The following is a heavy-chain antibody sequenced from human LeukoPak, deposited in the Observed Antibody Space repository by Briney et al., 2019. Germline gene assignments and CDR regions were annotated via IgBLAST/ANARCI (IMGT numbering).Heavy chain of an antibody. CDR2: IYHSGST. D-gene: IGHD5-24*01. J-gene: IGHJ3*02. CDR1: GGSISSGGYS. Sequence: TSETLSLTCAVSGGSISSGGYSWSWIRQPPGKGLEWIGYIYHSGSTYYNPSLKSRVTISVDRSKNQFSLKLSSMTAADTAVYYCTKGDKGAFDIWGQGTMVTVSS. V-gene: IGHV4-30-2*01. CDR3: TKGDKGAFDI.